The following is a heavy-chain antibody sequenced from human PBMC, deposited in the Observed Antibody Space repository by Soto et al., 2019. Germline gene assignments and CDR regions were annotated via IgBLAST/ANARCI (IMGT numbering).Heavy chain of an antibody. D-gene: IGHD6-6*01. CDR1: GGSISSYY. CDR3: ARRLPSGIAARPGWFDP. CDR2: IYYSGST. V-gene: IGHV4-59*01. Sequence: SETLSLTCTVSGGSISSYYWSWIRQPPGKGLEWIGYIYYSGSTNYNPSLKSRVTISVDTSKNQFSPKLSSVTAADTAVYYCARRLPSGIAARPGWFDPWGQGTLVTVSS. J-gene: IGHJ5*02.